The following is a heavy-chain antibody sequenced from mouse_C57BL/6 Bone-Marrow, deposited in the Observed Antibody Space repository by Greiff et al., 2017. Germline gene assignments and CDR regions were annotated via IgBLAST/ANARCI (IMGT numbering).Heavy chain of an antibody. V-gene: IGHV3-8*01. CDR1: GYSITSDY. CDR3: ARSHYGSSDWYFDG. D-gene: IGHD1-1*01. CDR2: ISYSGST. Sequence: VQLQQSGPGLAKPSPTLSLTCSVTGYSITSDYWNWIRKFPGNKLEYMGYISYSGSTYYNPSLNSRISITRDTSKNQYYLQLNSVTTEDTATYYCARSHYGSSDWYFDGWGTGTTVTVSS. J-gene: IGHJ1*03.